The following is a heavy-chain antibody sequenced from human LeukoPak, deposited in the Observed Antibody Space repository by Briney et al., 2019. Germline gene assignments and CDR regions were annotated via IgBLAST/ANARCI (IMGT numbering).Heavy chain of an antibody. V-gene: IGHV4-30-4*08. Sequence: SETLSLTXTVSGDSISIGDYYWNWIRQPPGKGLEWIGYIYYSGNTYYNPSLKSRVTISVDTSKNQFSLKLTSVTAADTALYYCARITGTTFFWFDPWGQGTLVTVSS. J-gene: IGHJ5*02. CDR1: GDSISIGDYY. CDR2: IYYSGNT. CDR3: ARITGTTFFWFDP. D-gene: IGHD1-7*01.